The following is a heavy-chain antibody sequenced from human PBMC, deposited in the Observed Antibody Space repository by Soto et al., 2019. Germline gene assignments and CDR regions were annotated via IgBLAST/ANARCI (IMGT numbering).Heavy chain of an antibody. V-gene: IGHV4-59*03. CDR1: GDSIRSSY. D-gene: IGHD6-13*01. CDR3: EKLSAGSTDETMFTVFGX. J-gene: IGHJ4*02. CDR2: IYHTGTT. Sequence: SDTLSVTFTVSGDSIRSSYWTWIRQAPGRGLEWIVYIYHTGTTNYNPALKSRVSISVDTSKNQFSLRMRSVTAADTAIYLCEKLSAGSTDETMFTVFGXWGQGTRATVSS.